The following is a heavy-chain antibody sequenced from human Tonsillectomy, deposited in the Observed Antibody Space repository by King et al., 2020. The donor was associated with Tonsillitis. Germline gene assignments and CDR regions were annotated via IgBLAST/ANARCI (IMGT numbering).Heavy chain of an antibody. CDR1: GFTFSSYG. D-gene: IGHD3-16*01. CDR3: AKDLPPELCLDY. V-gene: IGHV3-30*18. CDR2: ISYDGSNK. Sequence: VQLVESGGGVVQPGRSLRLSCAASGFTFSSYGMHWVRQAPGKGLEWVAVISYDGSNKYYADSVKGRFTISRDNSKNTLYLQMNSLRAEDTAVYYCAKDLPPELCLDYWGQGTLVTVSS. J-gene: IGHJ4*02.